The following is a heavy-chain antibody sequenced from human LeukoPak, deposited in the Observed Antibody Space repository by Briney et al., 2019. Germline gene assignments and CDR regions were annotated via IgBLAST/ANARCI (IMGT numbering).Heavy chain of an antibody. D-gene: IGHD3-22*01. V-gene: IGHV3-30*18. CDR1: GFTFSSYA. CDR3: AKDWKRGYYYDSSGYLPDY. CDR2: ISYDGSNK. Sequence: GGSLRLSCAASGFTFSSYAMHWVRQAPGKGLEWVAVISYDGSNKYYVDSVKGRFTISRDNSKNTLYLQMNSLRAEDTAVYYCAKDWKRGYYYDSSGYLPDYWGQGTLVTVSS. J-gene: IGHJ4*02.